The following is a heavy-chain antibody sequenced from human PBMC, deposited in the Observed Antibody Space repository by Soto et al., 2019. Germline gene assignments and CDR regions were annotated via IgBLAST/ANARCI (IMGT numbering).Heavy chain of an antibody. J-gene: IGHJ4*02. D-gene: IGHD4-17*01. CDR3: AIDEFGDPGVY. V-gene: IGHV1-18*01. CDR1: GYTFTSYG. CDR2: INAYNGNT. Sequence: QVQLVHSGAEVKKPGASVKVSCKASGYTFTSYGISWVRQAPGHWLEWMGWINAYNGNTNYAQKLQGRVTMTTDTSTSTEYEELRSLRSADTAVYYCAIDEFGDPGVYWGQGTLVTVSS.